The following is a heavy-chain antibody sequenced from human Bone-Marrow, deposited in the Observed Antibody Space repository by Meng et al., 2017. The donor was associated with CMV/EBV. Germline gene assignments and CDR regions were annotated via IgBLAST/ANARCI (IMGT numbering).Heavy chain of an antibody. CDR3: ASWSRSIFGVVIHYEFWGMDV. Sequence: ASVKVSCKASGGTFSSYTISWVRQAPGQGLEWMGIINPSGGSTSYAQKFQGRVTMTRDTSTSTVYMELSSLRSEDTAVYYCASWSRSIFGVVIHYEFWGMDVWGQGTTVTGSS. D-gene: IGHD3-3*01. CDR2: INPSGGST. J-gene: IGHJ6*01. V-gene: IGHV1-46*01. CDR1: GGTFSSYT.